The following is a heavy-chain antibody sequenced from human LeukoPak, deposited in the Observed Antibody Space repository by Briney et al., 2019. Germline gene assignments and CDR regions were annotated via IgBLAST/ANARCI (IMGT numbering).Heavy chain of an antibody. CDR3: AKERDTAMVTIDY. Sequence: HPGRSLRLSCAASGFTFSSYAMHWVRQAPGKGLEWVAVISYDGSNKYYADSVKGRFTISRDNSKNTLYLQMNSLRAEDTAVYYCAKERDTAMVTIDYWGQGTLVTVSS. J-gene: IGHJ4*02. CDR2: ISYDGSNK. CDR1: GFTFSSYA. D-gene: IGHD5-18*01. V-gene: IGHV3-30*04.